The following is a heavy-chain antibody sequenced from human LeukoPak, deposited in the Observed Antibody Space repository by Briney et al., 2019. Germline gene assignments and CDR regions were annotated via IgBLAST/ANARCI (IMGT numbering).Heavy chain of an antibody. CDR3: VRSTYYYNSSGRHYFDF. V-gene: IGHV1-69*04. Sequence: GASVKVSCKASGGTFSSYAISWVRQAPGQGLEWMGRIIPILGIANYAQKFQGRVTITADKSTSTAYMELSSLRSEDTAVYYCVRSTYYYNSSGRHYFDFWGQGTLVTVSS. D-gene: IGHD3-22*01. CDR1: GGTFSSYA. CDR2: IIPILGIA. J-gene: IGHJ4*02.